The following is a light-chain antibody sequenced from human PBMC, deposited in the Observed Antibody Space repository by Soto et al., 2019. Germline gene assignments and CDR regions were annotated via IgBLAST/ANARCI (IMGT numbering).Light chain of an antibody. CDR2: GAS. Sequence: EIVMTQSPATLAMSPGEEASLSYRASQSVSINLAWYQQRPGQPPRLLVYGASTRATGVPTRFSGSGSGRECTPTVSSLQAEDSVVYYCQQYNNWGLTFGQGTKVDIK. CDR1: QSVSIN. V-gene: IGKV3-15*01. J-gene: IGKJ1*01. CDR3: QQYNNWGLT.